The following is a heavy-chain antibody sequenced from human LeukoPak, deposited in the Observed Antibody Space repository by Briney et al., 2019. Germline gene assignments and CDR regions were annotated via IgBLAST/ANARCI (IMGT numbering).Heavy chain of an antibody. CDR3: VFGVVNDAFDI. V-gene: IGHV4-4*07. D-gene: IGHD3-3*01. CDR2: IYTSGST. J-gene: IGHJ3*02. Sequence: SGTLSLTCTVSGGSISSYYWSWIRQPAGKGLEWIGRIYTSGSTNYNPSLKSRVTMSVDTSKNQFSLKLSSVTAADTAVYHCVFGVVNDAFDIWGQGTMVTVSS. CDR1: GGSISSYY.